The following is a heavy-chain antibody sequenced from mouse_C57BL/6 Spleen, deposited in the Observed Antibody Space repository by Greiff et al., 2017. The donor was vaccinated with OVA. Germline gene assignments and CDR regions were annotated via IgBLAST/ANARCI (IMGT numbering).Heavy chain of an antibody. V-gene: IGHV1-55*01. CDR2: IYPGSGST. Sequence: QVQLQQPGAELVKPGASVKMSCKASGYTFTSYWITWVKQRPGQGLEWIGDIYPGSGSTNYNEKFKSKATLTVDKSSSTAYMQLSSLTSEDSAVYYCAPITTVVANYFDYWGQGTTLTVSS. CDR3: APITTVVANYFDY. D-gene: IGHD1-1*01. CDR1: GYTFTSYW. J-gene: IGHJ2*01.